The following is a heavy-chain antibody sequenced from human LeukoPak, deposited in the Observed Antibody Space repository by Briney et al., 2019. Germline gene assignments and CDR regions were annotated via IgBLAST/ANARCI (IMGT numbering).Heavy chain of an antibody. V-gene: IGHV3-7*04. CDR2: ITPDGSEK. CDR3: TRAAVSSPGDL. CDR1: GFTFSNEW. D-gene: IGHD5/OR15-5a*01. J-gene: IGHJ6*02. Sequence: GGSLRLSCAASGFTFSNEWMTWVRQAAGKGLEWVANITPDGSEKYYADSLKGRFTISRDNTEHSLYLQMNSLRAEDTGVYYCTRAAVSSPGDLWGQGTTVTVSS.